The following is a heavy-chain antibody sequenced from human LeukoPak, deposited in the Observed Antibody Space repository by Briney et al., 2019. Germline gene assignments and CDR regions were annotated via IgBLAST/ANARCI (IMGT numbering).Heavy chain of an antibody. V-gene: IGHV3-48*01. CDR1: GFTFSNYG. CDR3: AKDRVVPAANYFDY. Sequence: GGSLRLSCAASGFTFSNYGMNWVRQAPGKGLEWVSYISGGGTTIYYADSVKGRFTISRDNSKNTLYLQMNSLRAEDTAVYYCAKDRVVPAANYFDYWGQGTLVTVSS. CDR2: ISGGGTTI. J-gene: IGHJ4*02. D-gene: IGHD2-2*01.